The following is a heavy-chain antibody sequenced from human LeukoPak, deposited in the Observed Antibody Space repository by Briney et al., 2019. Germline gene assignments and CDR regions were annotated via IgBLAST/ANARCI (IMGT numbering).Heavy chain of an antibody. CDR1: GGTFSSYA. V-gene: IGHV1-69*13. D-gene: IGHD5-24*01. Sequence: SVKVSCKASGGTFSSYAISWVRQAPGQGLEWMGGIIPIFGTANYAQKFQGRVTITADESTSTAYMELSSLRSEDTAVYYCARTLEMATTMCYFDYWGQGTLVTVSS. CDR2: IIPIFGTA. CDR3: ARTLEMATTMCYFDY. J-gene: IGHJ4*02.